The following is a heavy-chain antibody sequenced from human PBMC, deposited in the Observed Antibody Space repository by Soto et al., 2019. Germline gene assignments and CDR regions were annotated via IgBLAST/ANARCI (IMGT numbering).Heavy chain of an antibody. Sequence: EVQPVESGGGLVQPGGTLRLSCTASGNTFSISWMHWVRQAPGKGLVWVSRIDRYGSSTGYADSVKGRFTISRDNAKNTLYLQMNSLRVEATAVYYCAGRHSSNWSYWGQGTLVTVSP. J-gene: IGHJ4*02. CDR1: GNTFSISW. CDR2: IDRYGSST. V-gene: IGHV3-74*01. CDR3: AGRHSSNWSY. D-gene: IGHD6-13*01.